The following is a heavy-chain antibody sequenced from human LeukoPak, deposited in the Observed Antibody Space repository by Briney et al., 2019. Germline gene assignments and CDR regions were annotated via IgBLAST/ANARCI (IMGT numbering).Heavy chain of an antibody. CDR1: GYTFTGYY. Sequence: GASVKVSCKASGYTFTGYYMHWVRQAPGQGLEWMGWISAYNGNTNYAQKLQGRVTMTTDTSTSTAYMELRSLRSDDTAVYYCARSIAVAGPIGYWGQGTLVTVSS. CDR3: ARSIAVAGPIGY. V-gene: IGHV1-18*04. D-gene: IGHD6-19*01. J-gene: IGHJ4*02. CDR2: ISAYNGNT.